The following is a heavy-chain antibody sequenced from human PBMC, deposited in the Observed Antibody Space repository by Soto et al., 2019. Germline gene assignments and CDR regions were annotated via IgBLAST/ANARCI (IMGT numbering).Heavy chain of an antibody. CDR3: ATAGNYDSSGRDF. CDR1: GFICNNYA. Sequence: QVQPVQSGAEVKKPGASVKVSCKAFGFICNNYAISWVRQAPGQGLEWMGWISANSGNTNYAQKLQGRVTMTTDTSTSAAYRELRSLRSDDSAVYYCATAGNYDSSGRDFWGQGTLVTVSS. CDR2: ISANSGNT. D-gene: IGHD3-22*01. J-gene: IGHJ4*02. V-gene: IGHV1-18*04.